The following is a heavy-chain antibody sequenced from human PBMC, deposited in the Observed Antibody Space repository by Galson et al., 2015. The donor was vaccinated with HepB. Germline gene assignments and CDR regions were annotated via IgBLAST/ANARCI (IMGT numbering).Heavy chain of an antibody. CDR1: GFTFSSYS. CDR3: AREGILLWFGELMDYYGMDV. J-gene: IGHJ6*02. V-gene: IGHV3-48*02. D-gene: IGHD3-10*01. Sequence: SLRLSCAASGFTFSSYSMNWVRQAPGKGLEWVSYISSSSSTIYYADSVKGRFTISRDNAKSSLYLQMNSLRDEDTAVYYCAREGILLWFGELMDYYGMDVWGQGTTVTVSS. CDR2: ISSSSSTI.